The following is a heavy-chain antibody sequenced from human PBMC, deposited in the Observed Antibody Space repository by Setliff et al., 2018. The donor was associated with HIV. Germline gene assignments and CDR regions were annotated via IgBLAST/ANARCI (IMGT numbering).Heavy chain of an antibody. CDR3: ARVPTNPDFYYYYMDV. Sequence: ASVKVSCKASGYTFNNYAMNWVRQAPGQGLELMGWINTNTGNPTYAQGFTGRFVFSLDTSVSTAYLQISSLKAEDTAVYYCARVPTNPDFYYYYMDVWGKGTTVTVSS. J-gene: IGHJ6*03. V-gene: IGHV7-4-1*02. CDR2: INTNTGNP. CDR1: GYTFNNYA.